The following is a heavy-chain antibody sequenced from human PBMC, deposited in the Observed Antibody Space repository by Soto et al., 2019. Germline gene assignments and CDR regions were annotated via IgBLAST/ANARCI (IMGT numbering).Heavy chain of an antibody. Sequence: EVQLVESGGGLVKPGGSLRLSCAASGFTFSNAWMSWVRQAPGKGLEWVGRIKSKTDGGTTDYAAPVKGRFTISRDDSKNTLYLQMNSLKTEDTAVYYCTTVRPLRYFDWLLDYYYGMDVWGQGTTVTVSS. D-gene: IGHD3-9*01. CDR2: IKSKTDGGTT. CDR3: TTVRPLRYFDWLLDYYYGMDV. CDR1: GFTFSNAW. J-gene: IGHJ6*02. V-gene: IGHV3-15*01.